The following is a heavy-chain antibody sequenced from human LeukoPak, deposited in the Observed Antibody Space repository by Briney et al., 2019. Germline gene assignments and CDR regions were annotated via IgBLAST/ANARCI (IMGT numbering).Heavy chain of an antibody. CDR2: IWHDGEKI. V-gene: IGHV3-33*08. CDR1: GFTFSSYW. J-gene: IGHJ4*02. CDR3: SRPRYSGSYYPFDS. D-gene: IGHD1-26*01. Sequence: PGGSLRLSCAASGFTFSSYWMSWVRQAPGKGLEWVAVIWHDGEKIFYADSVRGRFAISKDTSKNTPYLQMNSLRVDDTAIYYCSRPRYSGSYYPFDSWGQGTLVTVSS.